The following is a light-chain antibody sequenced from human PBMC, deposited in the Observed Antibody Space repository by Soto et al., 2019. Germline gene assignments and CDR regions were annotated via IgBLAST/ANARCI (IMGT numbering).Light chain of an antibody. CDR3: CSYAGSSTPSYV. J-gene: IGLJ1*01. CDR2: DVS. V-gene: IGLV2-11*01. CDR1: SSDFGGYNY. Sequence: QSALTQPRSVSGSPGQSVTISCTGTSSDFGGYNYVSWYQHHPGKAPKLMIYDVSERPPGSPDRFPASKPGTTASLPFSGPRAEDAAYFYCCSYAGSSTPSYVFETGTKVPAL.